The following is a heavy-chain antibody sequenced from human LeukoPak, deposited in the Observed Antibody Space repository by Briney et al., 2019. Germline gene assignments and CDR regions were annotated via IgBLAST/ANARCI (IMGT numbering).Heavy chain of an antibody. D-gene: IGHD6-6*01. CDR2: INAGNGNT. CDR1: GYTFTSYA. CDR3: ARDGGYSSSSGYYYYMDV. Sequence: ASVKVSCKASGYTFTSYAMHWVRQAPGQRLEWMGWINAGNGNTKYSQKFQGRVTMTRDTSTSTVYMELSSLRSEDTAVYYCARDGGYSSSSGYYYYMDVWGKGTTVTVSS. J-gene: IGHJ6*03. V-gene: IGHV1-3*01.